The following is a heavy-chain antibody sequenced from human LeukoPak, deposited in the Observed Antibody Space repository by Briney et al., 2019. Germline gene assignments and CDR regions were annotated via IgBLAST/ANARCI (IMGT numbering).Heavy chain of an antibody. J-gene: IGHJ4*02. V-gene: IGHV4-61*01. Sequence: SETLSLTCTVSGGSVSSGSYYWSWIRQPPGKGLEWIGYIYYSGSTNYNPSLKSRVTISVDTSENQFSLKLSSVTAADTAVYYCARDEQEYCSGGSCYRVVYWGQGTLVTVSS. D-gene: IGHD2-15*01. CDR3: ARDEQEYCSGGSCYRVVY. CDR2: IYYSGST. CDR1: GGSVSSGSYY.